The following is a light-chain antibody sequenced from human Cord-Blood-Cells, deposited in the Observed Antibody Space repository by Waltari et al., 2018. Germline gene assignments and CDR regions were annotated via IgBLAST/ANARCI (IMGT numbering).Light chain of an antibody. J-gene: IGLJ3*02. V-gene: IGLV1-44*01. CDR2: SNN. CDR1: RSNIGSNT. Sequence: QSVLTQPPSASGTPGQRVTISCSGSRSNIGSNTVNWYQQLPGTAPKLLIYSNNQRPSGVPDRFSGSKSGTSASLAISELQSEDEADYYCAAWDDSLNGPVFGGGTKLTVL. CDR3: AAWDDSLNGPV.